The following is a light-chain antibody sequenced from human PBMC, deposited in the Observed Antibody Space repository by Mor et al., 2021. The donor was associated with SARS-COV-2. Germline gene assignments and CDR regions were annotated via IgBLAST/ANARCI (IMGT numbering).Light chain of an antibody. V-gene: IGLV3-21*02. J-gene: IGLJ1*01. Sequence: DDHDRPSGIPDRFSGANSGGAATLTISRAEAADEAAYYCQAWDTVIDNHVFGTGTTVTVL. CDR2: DDH. CDR3: QAWDTVIDNHV.